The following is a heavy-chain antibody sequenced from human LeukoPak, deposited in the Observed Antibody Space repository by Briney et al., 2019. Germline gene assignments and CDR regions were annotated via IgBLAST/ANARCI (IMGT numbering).Heavy chain of an antibody. V-gene: IGHV1-2*02. Sequence: ASVKVSCKASGYTFTGYYMHWVRQAPGQGLEWMGWINPNSGGTNYAQKFQGRVTMTRDTSISTAYMELSRLRSDDTAVYYCARRGYSSGWPNYYYYMDVWGKGTTVTVSS. CDR2: INPNSGGT. CDR3: ARRGYSSGWPNYYYYMDV. D-gene: IGHD6-19*01. CDR1: GYTFTGYY. J-gene: IGHJ6*03.